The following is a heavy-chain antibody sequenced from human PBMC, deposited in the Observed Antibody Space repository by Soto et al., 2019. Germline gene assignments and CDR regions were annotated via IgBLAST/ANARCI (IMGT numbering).Heavy chain of an antibody. Sequence: GSLRLSCAASGFTFSGYWMSWVRQAPGKGLEWVANIKQDGSEKYYVDSVKGRFTISRDNAKNSLYLQMNSLRAEDTAVYYCARDLTPTRWFDPWGQGTLVTVSS. V-gene: IGHV3-7*01. D-gene: IGHD3-16*01. CDR2: IKQDGSEK. CDR1: GFTFSGYW. CDR3: ARDLTPTRWFDP. J-gene: IGHJ5*02.